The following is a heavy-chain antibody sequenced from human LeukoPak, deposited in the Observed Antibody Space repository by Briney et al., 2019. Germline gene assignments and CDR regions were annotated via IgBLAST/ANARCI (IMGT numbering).Heavy chain of an antibody. J-gene: IGHJ4*02. CDR3: ARAETTEDFTLDS. CDR1: GYNFTNYW. V-gene: IGHV5-51*01. CDR2: IYPGDADT. D-gene: IGHD1-1*01. Sequence: GESLKISCKGSGYNFTNYWIGWVRQMPGKGLEWMGIIYPGDADTRYSPSFQGQVTISADRSSRSAYLQWSSLKASDTAMYFCARAETTEDFTLDSWGQGTLVTVSS.